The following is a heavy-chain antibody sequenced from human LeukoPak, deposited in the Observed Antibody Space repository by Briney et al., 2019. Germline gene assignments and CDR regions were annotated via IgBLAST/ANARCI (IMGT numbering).Heavy chain of an antibody. Sequence: GGSLRLSCAASGFSFDYHAMHWVRQAPGKGLEWVSLISGDGGSTYYADSVKGRFTISRDNSKNSLYLQMNSLRSDDTALYYCARESESSGWYDYWGQGTLVTVSS. CDR3: ARESESSGWYDY. J-gene: IGHJ4*02. D-gene: IGHD6-19*01. CDR1: GFSFDYHA. V-gene: IGHV3-43*02. CDR2: ISGDGGST.